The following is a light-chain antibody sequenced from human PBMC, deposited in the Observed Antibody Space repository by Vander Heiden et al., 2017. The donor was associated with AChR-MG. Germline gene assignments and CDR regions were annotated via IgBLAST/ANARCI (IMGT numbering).Light chain of an antibody. CDR1: STDVGGYDD. Sequence: QSALTPPAFVSGFPAPPITITCTGSSTDVGGYDDVSWYQQRPGKAPRLLIFEVTKRPSGISNRFSGSKSDNTAFLTISGLQIEDEGDFYCASYTSGNTLVLFGGGTKLTVL. J-gene: IGLJ2*01. V-gene: IGLV2-14*03. CDR2: EVT. CDR3: ASYTSGNTLVL.